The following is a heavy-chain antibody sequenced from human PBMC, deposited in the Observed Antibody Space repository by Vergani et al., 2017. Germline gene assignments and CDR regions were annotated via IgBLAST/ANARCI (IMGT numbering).Heavy chain of an antibody. J-gene: IGHJ4*02. CDR2: IKSKTDGGTT. CDR1: GFTFSNAW. V-gene: IGHV3-15*01. D-gene: IGHD6-19*01. CDR3: TTGRGIAVAGFDY. Sequence: VQLVESGGGLVKPGGSLRLSCAASGFTFSNAWMSWVRQAPGKGLEWVGRIKSKTDGGTTDYAAPVKGRFTISRDDSKNMLYLQMNSLKTEDTAVYYCTTGRGIAVAGFDYWGQGTLVTVSS.